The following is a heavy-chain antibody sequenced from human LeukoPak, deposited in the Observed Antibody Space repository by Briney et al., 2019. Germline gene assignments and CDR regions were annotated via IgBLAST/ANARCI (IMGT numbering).Heavy chain of an antibody. D-gene: IGHD2-8*01. CDR3: VRRRWGMVAQLNY. CDR2: SNHSGST. J-gene: IGHJ4*02. V-gene: IGHV4-34*01. CDR1: GGSISSYY. Sequence: SETLSLTCTVSGGSISSYYWSWIRQPPGKGLEWIGESNHSGSTNYNPSLKSRVTISVDASKSQFSLKLSSVTAADTAVYYCVRRRWGMVAQLNYWGQGTLVTVSS.